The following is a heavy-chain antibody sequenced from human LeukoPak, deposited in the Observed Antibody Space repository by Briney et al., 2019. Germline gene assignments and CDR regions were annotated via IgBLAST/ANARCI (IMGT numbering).Heavy chain of an antibody. J-gene: IGHJ4*02. CDR3: AKDFGARYYYDSSGYYYVDY. Sequence: GGSLRLSCAASGFTFSSYAMSWVRQAPGKGLGWVSAISGSGGSTYYADSVKGRFTISRDNSKNTLYLQMNSLRAEDTAVYYCAKDFGARYYYDSSGYYYVDYWGQGTLVTVSS. V-gene: IGHV3-23*01. CDR1: GFTFSSYA. D-gene: IGHD3-22*01. CDR2: ISGSGGST.